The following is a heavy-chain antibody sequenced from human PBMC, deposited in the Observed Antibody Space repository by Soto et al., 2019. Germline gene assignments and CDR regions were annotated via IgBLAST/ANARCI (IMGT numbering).Heavy chain of an antibody. CDR1: GYTFTSYY. CDR3: AAFSTGYSSCWYQNFPFDY. J-gene: IGHJ4*02. Sequence: ASVKVSCKASGYTFTSYYMHWVRQAPGQGLEWMGIINPSGGSTSYAQKFQGRVTMTRDTSTSTVYMELSSLRSEDTAVYYCAAFSTGYSSCWYQNFPFDYWGQGTLVTVSS. CDR2: INPSGGST. D-gene: IGHD6-19*01. V-gene: IGHV1-46*01.